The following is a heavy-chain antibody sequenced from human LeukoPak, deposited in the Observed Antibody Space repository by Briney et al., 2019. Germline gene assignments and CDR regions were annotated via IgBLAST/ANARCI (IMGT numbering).Heavy chain of an antibody. CDR1: GGSISSGGYS. Sequence: PSETLSLTCTVSGGSISSGGYSWSWIRQPPGKGLEWIGYIYYSGSTYYNPSLKSRVTISVDTSKNQFSLKLSSVTAADTAVYYCARDRFSGGSGSGIPFDIWGQGTMVTVSS. V-gene: IGHV4-30-4*07. D-gene: IGHD3-10*01. CDR3: ARDRFSGGSGSGIPFDI. CDR2: IYYSGST. J-gene: IGHJ3*02.